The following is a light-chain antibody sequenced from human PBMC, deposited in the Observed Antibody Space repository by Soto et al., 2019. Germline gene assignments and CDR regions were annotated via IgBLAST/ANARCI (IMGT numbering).Light chain of an antibody. V-gene: IGKV1-5*01. J-gene: IGKJ1*01. CDR3: QQYNSYWPP. Sequence: DIQMTQSPSTLSASVGDRVTITCRASQSISSWLAWYQQKQGKAPKLLVYDASSLESGVPSRFSGSGSGTECTLTISSLQPDDFATYYCQQYNSYWPPFGQGTKVEIK. CDR2: DAS. CDR1: QSISSW.